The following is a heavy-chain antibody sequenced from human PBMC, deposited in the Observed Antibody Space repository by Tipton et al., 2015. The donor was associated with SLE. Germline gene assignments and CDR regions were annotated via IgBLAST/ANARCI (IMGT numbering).Heavy chain of an antibody. V-gene: IGHV4-59*01. J-gene: IGHJ4*02. Sequence: LRLSCTVSGGSISSYYWSWIRQRPGKGLEWIGYIYYSGSTNYNPSLKSRVTISVDTSKNQFTLKLSSVTAADTAVYYCATAPYYYGSGGQYFDYWGQGTLVTVSS. CDR2: IYYSGST. CDR1: GGSISSYY. CDR3: ATAPYYYGSGGQYFDY. D-gene: IGHD3-10*01.